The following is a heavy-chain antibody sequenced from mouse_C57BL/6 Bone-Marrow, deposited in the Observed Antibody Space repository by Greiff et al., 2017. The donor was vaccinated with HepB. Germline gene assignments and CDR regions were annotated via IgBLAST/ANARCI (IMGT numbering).Heavy chain of an antibody. J-gene: IGHJ1*03. V-gene: IGHV1-52*01. CDR3: ARESTTVVDWYFDV. CDR1: GYTFTSYW. CDR2: IDPSDSET. D-gene: IGHD1-1*01. Sequence: QVQLQQPGAELVRPGSSVKLSCKASGYTFTSYWMHWVKQRPIQGLEWIGNIDPSDSETHYNQKFKDKATLTVDKSSSTAYMQLSSLTSEDSAVYYCARESTTVVDWYFDVWGTGTTVTVSS.